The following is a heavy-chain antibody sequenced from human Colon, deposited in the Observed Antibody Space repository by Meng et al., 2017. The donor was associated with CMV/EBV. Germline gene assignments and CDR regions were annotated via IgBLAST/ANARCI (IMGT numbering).Heavy chain of an antibody. CDR1: GLSVSGDYW. CDR2: VSQDGRT. Sequence: SALSGLSVSGDYWSTWVRPAPGTGLEWIGEVSQDGRTNSTPSLKSRLSMSVDKSKTQFSLNLRSVTAADTASYFCASSSGWWRIDYWGHGTLVTVSS. J-gene: IGHJ4*01. CDR3: ASSSGWWRIDY. V-gene: IGHV4-4*01. D-gene: IGHD6-19*01.